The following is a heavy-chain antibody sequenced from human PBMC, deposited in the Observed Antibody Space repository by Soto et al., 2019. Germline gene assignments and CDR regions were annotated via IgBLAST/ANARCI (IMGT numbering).Heavy chain of an antibody. CDR2: ISAYNGNT. CDR3: ARDRAYIAAAGRSYYGMDV. V-gene: IGHV1-18*01. D-gene: IGHD6-13*01. J-gene: IGHJ6*02. Sequence: ASVKVSCKASGYTFTSYGISWVRQAPGQGLEWMGWISAYNGNTNYAQKLQGRVTMTTDTSTSTAYMELRSLRSDDTAVYYCARDRAYIAAAGRSYYGMDVSCQGPTVTVSS. CDR1: GYTFTSYG.